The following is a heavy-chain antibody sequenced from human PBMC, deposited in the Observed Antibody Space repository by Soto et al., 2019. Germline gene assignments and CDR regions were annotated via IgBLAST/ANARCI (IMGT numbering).Heavy chain of an antibody. J-gene: IGHJ6*02. CDR1: GYTFTSYG. V-gene: IGHV1-18*01. CDR2: ISGYDGRT. CDR3: AREGGVTYYYYGMDV. Sequence: QVHLVQSGAEVKKPGASVKVSCKTSGYTFTSYGISWVRQAPGQGLEWLGWISGYDGRTNLAHKVQDRVTMTTDTTTSTVYMELRSLRSDDTAVYYCAREGGVTYYYYGMDVWGQGTTVTVSS. D-gene: IGHD2-15*01.